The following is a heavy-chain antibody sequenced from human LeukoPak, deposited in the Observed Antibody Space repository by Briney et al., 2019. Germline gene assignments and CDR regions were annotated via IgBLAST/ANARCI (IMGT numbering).Heavy chain of an antibody. V-gene: IGHV4-4*02. CDR3: ARRGDYVEYFDL. D-gene: IGHD4-17*01. Sequence: SETLSLTCAVSGGSISSSNWWSWVRQPPGKGLEWIGEIYHSGSTNYNPSLESRVTISVDKSKNQFSLKLSSVTAADTAVYYCARRGDYVEYFDLWGRGTLVTVSS. CDR1: GGSISSSNW. J-gene: IGHJ2*01. CDR2: IYHSGST.